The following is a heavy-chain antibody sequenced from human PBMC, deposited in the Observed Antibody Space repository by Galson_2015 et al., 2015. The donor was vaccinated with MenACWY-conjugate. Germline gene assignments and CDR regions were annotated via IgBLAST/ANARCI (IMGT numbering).Heavy chain of an antibody. CDR2: IKKDGSEK. V-gene: IGHV3-7*03. J-gene: IGHJ6*02. Sequence: SLRLSCAVSGFTFRYYWMTWVRQAPGKGLEWVSRIKKDGSEKYYVDSVKGRFTISRDNTKNSMYLEMNSLRAEDTAVYYCARGHSAIDVSGQGTPVTASS. CDR3: ARGHSAIDV. CDR1: GFTFRYYW.